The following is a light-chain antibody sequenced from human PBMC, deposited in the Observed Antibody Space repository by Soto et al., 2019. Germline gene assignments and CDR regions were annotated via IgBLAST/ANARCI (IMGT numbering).Light chain of an antibody. CDR1: QSLLNSSNNKNY. Sequence: DVVMTQSPDSLAVSLGERATINCKSSQSLLNSSNNKNYLAWYQQKPGQSPELLIYWASTRESGVPDRFSGNGSGTDFTLTISSLQAEDVAVYYCQQFYSTPYTFGQGTKLEIK. V-gene: IGKV4-1*01. CDR2: WAS. J-gene: IGKJ2*01. CDR3: QQFYSTPYT.